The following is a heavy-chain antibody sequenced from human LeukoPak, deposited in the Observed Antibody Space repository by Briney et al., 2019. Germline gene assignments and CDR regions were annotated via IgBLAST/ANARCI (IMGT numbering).Heavy chain of an antibody. CDR1: GYTFTGYY. Sequence: ASVKVSCKASGYTFTGYYMHWVRQAPGQGLEWMGWINPNSGGTNYAQKFQGRVTMTRDTSISTAYMELSSLRSEDTAVYYCARDPYYYDSSGYSDDYWGQGTLVTVSS. CDR3: ARDPYYYDSSGYSDDY. J-gene: IGHJ4*02. V-gene: IGHV1-2*02. CDR2: INPNSGGT. D-gene: IGHD3-22*01.